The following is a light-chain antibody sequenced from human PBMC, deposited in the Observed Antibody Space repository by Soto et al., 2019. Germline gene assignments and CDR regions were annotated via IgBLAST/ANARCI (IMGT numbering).Light chain of an antibody. J-gene: IGKJ1*01. Sequence: IVLTQSPGTLSLSPGEGATLSCRASQSVGSSYLAWFQQRPGQAPRLLIYGASSRATGIPDRFSGSGSGTDFTLTISRLEPEDFAVYYCQQYGNSPRTFGQGTKVEIK. CDR1: QSVGSSY. CDR2: GAS. CDR3: QQYGNSPRT. V-gene: IGKV3-20*01.